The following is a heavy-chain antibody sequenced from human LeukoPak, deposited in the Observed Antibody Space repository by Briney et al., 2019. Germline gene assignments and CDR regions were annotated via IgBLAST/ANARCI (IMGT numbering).Heavy chain of an antibody. CDR3: ARDRRRSGSRPYGMDV. CDR1: GFTFSSYS. CDR2: ISSSSSYI. Sequence: GGSLRLSCAASGFTFSSYSMNWVRQAPGKGLEWVSSISSSSSYIYYADSAKGRFTISRDNAKNPLYLQMNSLRAEDTAVYYCARDRRRSGSRPYGMDVWGQGTTVTVSS. D-gene: IGHD1-26*01. J-gene: IGHJ6*02. V-gene: IGHV3-21*01.